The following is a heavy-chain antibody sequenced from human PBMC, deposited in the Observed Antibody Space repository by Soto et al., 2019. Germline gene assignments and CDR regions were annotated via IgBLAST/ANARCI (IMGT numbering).Heavy chain of an antibody. CDR2: IAYSGDT. D-gene: IGHD3-9*01. J-gene: IGHJ5*01. Sequence: QVHLQQSGPGLVKPSETLSLTCAVSGGSIISADSYWFWIRKHPGKGLEWIGYIAYSGDTYYNPPIRSRLTISADTSENKFSLTLKAVPAADTAVYFGARDFERSAIASWGQGTSVTVSS. V-gene: IGHV4-31*11. CDR3: ARDFERSAIAS. CDR1: GGSIISADSY.